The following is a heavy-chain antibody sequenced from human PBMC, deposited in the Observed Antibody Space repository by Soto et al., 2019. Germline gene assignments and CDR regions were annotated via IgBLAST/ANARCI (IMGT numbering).Heavy chain of an antibody. CDR1: GFSFSNYA. CDR2: FSAGGRA. V-gene: IGHV3-23*01. J-gene: IGHJ4*02. D-gene: IGHD4-17*01. Sequence: EVQLLESGGGLVQPGGSLRLSCEASGFSFSNYALSWVRQSPGKGLEWVSTFSAGGRAYYADSVKGRFTIAKDTSKNTLHLQASSLRAEDTAVYSCAKESMPEHYGDTLFDYWGQGTRVTFSS. CDR3: AKESMPEHYGDTLFDY.